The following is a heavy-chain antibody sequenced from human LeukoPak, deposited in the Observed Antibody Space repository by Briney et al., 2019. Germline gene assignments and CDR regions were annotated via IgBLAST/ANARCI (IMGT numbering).Heavy chain of an antibody. CDR2: TRNKANSYTT. J-gene: IGHJ5*02. CDR1: GFIFSDHY. V-gene: IGHV3-72*01. Sequence: GGSLRVSCAASGFIFSDHYIDWVRQAPGKGLEWVGRTRNKANSYTTEYAASVKGRFTISRDDPKNLLYLQMNSLKSEDTAVYYCGRSGRYRPSDLWGQGTLVTVSS. CDR3: GRSGRYRPSDL. D-gene: IGHD1-26*01.